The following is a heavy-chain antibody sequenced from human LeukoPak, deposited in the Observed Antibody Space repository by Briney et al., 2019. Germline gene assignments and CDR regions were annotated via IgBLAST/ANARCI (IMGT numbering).Heavy chain of an antibody. J-gene: IGHJ4*02. CDR2: MSPSSGNT. Sequence: GASAKVSCKASGYTFRSFDINWVRQAAGQGLEWMGWMSPSSGNTGYAQKFQGRVTMTRNTSESTAYMELSSLRFEDTAVYYCAKICRTTYGYCLDYWGQGTLVTVSS. CDR3: AKICRTTYGYCLDY. CDR1: GYTFRSFD. V-gene: IGHV1-8*01. D-gene: IGHD4-17*01.